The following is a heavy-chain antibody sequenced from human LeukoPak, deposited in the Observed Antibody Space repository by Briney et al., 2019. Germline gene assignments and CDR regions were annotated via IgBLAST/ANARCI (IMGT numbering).Heavy chain of an antibody. J-gene: IGHJ4*02. Sequence: SETLSLTCTVSGGSISSYYWSWIRQPPGKGLEWIGYIYYSGSTNYNPSLKSRVTISVDASKNQFSLKLSSVTAADTAVYYCARLNDDYGDFRVDYWGQGTLVTVSS. CDR3: ARLNDDYGDFRVDY. V-gene: IGHV4-59*01. CDR1: GGSISSYY. D-gene: IGHD4-17*01. CDR2: IYYSGST.